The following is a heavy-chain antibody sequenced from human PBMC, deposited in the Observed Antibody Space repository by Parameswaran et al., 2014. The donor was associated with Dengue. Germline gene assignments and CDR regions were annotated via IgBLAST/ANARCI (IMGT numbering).Heavy chain of an antibody. Sequence: WVRQAPGKGLEWMGTINPSSGSTTYAQNFQGRVTMTRDTSTSTVYMYLSSLRTDDTAVYYCTRDPSSGTISKGLDVWGLGTTVTVSS. J-gene: IGHJ6*02. CDR2: INPSSGST. V-gene: IGHV1-46*01. D-gene: IGHD3-10*01. CDR3: TRDPSSGTISKGLDV.